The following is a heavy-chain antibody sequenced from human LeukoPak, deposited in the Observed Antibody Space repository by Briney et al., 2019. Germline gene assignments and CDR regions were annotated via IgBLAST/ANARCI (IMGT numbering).Heavy chain of an antibody. V-gene: IGHV3-11*03. CDR3: AKFLTGQYDAFDI. CDR2: ISSASTYT. D-gene: IGHD3-9*01. Sequence: PGWSLRLSCAASGFTFSNFYMSWIRQAPGKGLEWVSFISSASTYTNFADSVKGRFTVSRDNAKNSLFLQMNSLRAEDTAVYYCAKFLTGQYDAFDIWGQGTMVTVSA. J-gene: IGHJ3*02. CDR1: GFTFSNFY.